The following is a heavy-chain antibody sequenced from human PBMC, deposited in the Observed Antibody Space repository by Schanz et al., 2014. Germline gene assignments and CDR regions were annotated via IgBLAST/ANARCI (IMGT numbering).Heavy chain of an antibody. D-gene: IGHD4-17*01. CDR1: GGSISSGGSS. J-gene: IGHJ5*01. V-gene: IGHV4-30-2*01. CDR3: ARSPGDFPGWFES. Sequence: QLQLQPSGSGLVKPSQSLSLSCGVSGGSISSGGSSWNWIRLPPGKGLEWIGYIYHSGSTYYNPSLKGRGATTIARTKTQSSLIQITVTAADAAVYYCARSPGDFPGWFESWGQGTLVTVSS. CDR2: IYHSGST.